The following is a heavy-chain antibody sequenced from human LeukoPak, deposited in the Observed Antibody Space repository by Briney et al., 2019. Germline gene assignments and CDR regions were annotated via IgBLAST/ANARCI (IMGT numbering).Heavy chain of an antibody. Sequence: SETLSLTCTVSGGSISSYYWNWIRQPPGKGLEWIGYIYYSGSTNYNPSLKSRVTISVDTSKNQFSLKLSSVTAADTAVYYCARDSGTTGEVKFDPWGQGTLVTVSS. CDR2: IYYSGST. CDR3: ARDSGTTGEVKFDP. J-gene: IGHJ5*02. V-gene: IGHV4-59*12. D-gene: IGHD1-7*01. CDR1: GGSISSYY.